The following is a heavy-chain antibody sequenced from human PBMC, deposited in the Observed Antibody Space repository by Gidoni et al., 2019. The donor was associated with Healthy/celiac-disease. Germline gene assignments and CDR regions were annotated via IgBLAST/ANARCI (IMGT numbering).Heavy chain of an antibody. J-gene: IGHJ6*02. CDR3: ARDLGGAMGASDYYYGMDV. Sequence: EVQLVESGGGLVKPGGSLRLSCAASGFTFSSYSMNWVRQAPGKGLEWVSSISSSSSYIYYADSVKGRFTISRDNAKNSLYLQMNSLRAEDTAVYYCARDLGGAMGASDYYYGMDVWGQGTTDTVSS. V-gene: IGHV3-21*01. D-gene: IGHD5-18*01. CDR1: GFTFSSYS. CDR2: ISSSSSYI.